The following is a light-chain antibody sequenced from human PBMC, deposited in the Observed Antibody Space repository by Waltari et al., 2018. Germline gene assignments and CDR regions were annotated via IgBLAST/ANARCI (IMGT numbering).Light chain of an antibody. CDR2: KDT. J-gene: IGLJ3*02. Sequence: SSELTQPPSLSVSPGQTAKITCSGEALAKQYTYWYQQKSGQAPVLLIYKDTESPSRISERFTGASSGTTVTLTISGVQAEDEADYFCQSSDSSGTWVFGGGTKLTVL. CDR1: ALAKQY. CDR3: QSSDSSGTWV. V-gene: IGLV3-25*03.